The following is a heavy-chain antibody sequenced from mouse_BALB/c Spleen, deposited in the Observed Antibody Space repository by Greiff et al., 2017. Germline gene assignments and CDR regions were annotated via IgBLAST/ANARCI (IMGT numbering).Heavy chain of an antibody. V-gene: IGHV1S81*02. J-gene: IGHJ4*01. CDR3: TRYGSSGYGAMDY. CDR2: INPSNGGT. CDR1: GYTFTSYY. Sequence: QVQLQQSGAELVKPGASVKLSCKASGYTFTSYYMYWVKQRPGQGLEWIGEINPSNGGTNFNEKFKSKASLTVDKSSSTAYMQLSSLTSEDSAVYYCTRYGSSGYGAMDYWGQGTSVTVSS. D-gene: IGHD3-1*01.